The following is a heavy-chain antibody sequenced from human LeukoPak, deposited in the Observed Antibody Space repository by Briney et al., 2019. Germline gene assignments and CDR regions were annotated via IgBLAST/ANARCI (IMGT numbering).Heavy chain of an antibody. CDR1: GYTFTGYY. J-gene: IGHJ6*02. CDR3: AREYTPSHYYYGMDV. D-gene: IGHD1-1*01. Sequence: ASVKVSCKASGYTFTGYYMHWVRQAPGQGLEWMGIINPSGGSTSYAQKFQGRVTMTRDTSTSTVYMELSSLRSEDTAVYYCAREYTPSHYYYGMDVWGQGTTVTVSS. CDR2: INPSGGST. V-gene: IGHV1-46*01.